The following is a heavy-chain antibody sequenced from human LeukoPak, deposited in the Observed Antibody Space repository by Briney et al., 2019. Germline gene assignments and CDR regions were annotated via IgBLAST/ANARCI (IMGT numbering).Heavy chain of an antibody. Sequence: GGSLRLSCAASGFTFSSYWMSWVRQAPGKGLEWVANIKQDGSEKYYVDSVEGRFTISRDNAKNSLYLQMNSLRAEDTAVYYCARDTQRGYYDSSDLFGYWGQGTLVTVSS. CDR1: GFTFSSYW. D-gene: IGHD3-22*01. V-gene: IGHV3-7*01. CDR3: ARDTQRGYYDSSDLFGY. CDR2: IKQDGSEK. J-gene: IGHJ4*02.